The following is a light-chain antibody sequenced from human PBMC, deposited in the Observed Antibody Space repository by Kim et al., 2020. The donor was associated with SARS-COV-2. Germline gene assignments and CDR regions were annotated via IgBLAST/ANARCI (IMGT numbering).Light chain of an antibody. J-gene: IGKJ5*01. CDR3: QQYYSYPPT. V-gene: IGKV1-8*01. Sequence: AATGDRVTITCRASQGISSYLAWYQQKPGKAPKLLIYAASTLQSGVPSRFSGSGSGTDFTLTISCLQSEDFATYYCQQYYSYPPTFGQGTRLEIK. CDR1: QGISSY. CDR2: AAS.